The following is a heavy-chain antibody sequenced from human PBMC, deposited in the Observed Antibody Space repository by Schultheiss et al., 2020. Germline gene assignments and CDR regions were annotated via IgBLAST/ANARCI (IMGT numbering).Heavy chain of an antibody. CDR1: GGSISSYY. J-gene: IGHJ4*02. Sequence: SQTLSLTCTVSGGSISSYYWSWIRQPPGKGLEWIGYIYYSGSTNYNPSLKSRLTISVDTSKNQFYLKLNSVAAADTAVYYCARLSGTYGRDCDYWGQGTLVTVSS. V-gene: IGHV4-59*08. CDR2: IYYSGST. D-gene: IGHD1-26*01. CDR3: ARLSGTYGRDCDY.